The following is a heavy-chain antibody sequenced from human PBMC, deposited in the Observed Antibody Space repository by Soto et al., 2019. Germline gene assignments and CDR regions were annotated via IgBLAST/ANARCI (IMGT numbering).Heavy chain of an antibody. CDR3: ARDPPNDKTQLDYGMDV. V-gene: IGHV3-23*01. J-gene: IGHJ6*02. D-gene: IGHD2-2*01. Sequence: HPGGSLRLSCAASGFTFSSYTMNWVRQAPGKGLEWVSLISARGGSTYYADSVKGRFTISRDNSKNTLYLQMSSLRAEDTGVYYCARDPPNDKTQLDYGMDVWGQGTAVTVSS. CDR2: ISARGGST. CDR1: GFTFSSYT.